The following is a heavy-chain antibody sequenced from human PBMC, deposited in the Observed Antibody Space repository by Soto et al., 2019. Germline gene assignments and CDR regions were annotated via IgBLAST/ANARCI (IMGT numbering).Heavy chain of an antibody. CDR2: VIPIFGTA. CDR1: RCSFSEYS. CDR3: ARDGITGTLDY. Sequence: GXSVNVSYQPSRCSFSEYSISGVRQAPGQGLDWMGGVIPIFGTANYAQKFQGRVTITADESTSTAYMELSSLRSEDTAVYYCARDGITGTLDYWGQGPLVTVSS. D-gene: IGHD1-7*01. J-gene: IGHJ4*02. V-gene: IGHV1-69*13.